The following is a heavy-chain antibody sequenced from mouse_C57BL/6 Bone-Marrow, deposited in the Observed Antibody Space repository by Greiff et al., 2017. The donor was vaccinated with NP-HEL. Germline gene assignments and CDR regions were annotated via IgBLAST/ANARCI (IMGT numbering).Heavy chain of an antibody. Sequence: EVHLVESEGGLVQPGSSMKLSCTASGFTFSDYYMAWVRQVPEKGLEWVANINYDGSSTYYLDSLKSRFIISRDNAKNILYLQMSSLKSEDTATYYCARDRHGYYFDYWGQGTTLTVSS. CDR2: INYDGSST. CDR1: GFTFSDYY. CDR3: ARDRHGYYFDY. J-gene: IGHJ2*01. V-gene: IGHV5-16*01. D-gene: IGHD1-1*01.